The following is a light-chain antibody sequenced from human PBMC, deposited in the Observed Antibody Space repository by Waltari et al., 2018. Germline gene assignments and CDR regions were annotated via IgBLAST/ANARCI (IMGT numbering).Light chain of an antibody. V-gene: IGKV3-11*01. J-gene: IGKJ2*02. CDR3: QQRSISCT. CDR2: DAS. CDR1: QSVGNY. Sequence: ILLTQSPDTLTLSPGERATLSCWSSQSVGNYLSWYQQKPGQAPRLLIYDASKSATGIPARLSGSGSGTYFTLTISSLEPEDFAVYYCQQRSISCTFGLGTRLEI.